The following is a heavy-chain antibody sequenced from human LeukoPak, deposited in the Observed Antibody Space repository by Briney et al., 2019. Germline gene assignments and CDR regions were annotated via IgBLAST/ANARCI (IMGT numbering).Heavy chain of an antibody. V-gene: IGHV4-39*07. CDR1: GGSISSSGYY. D-gene: IGHD6-13*01. Sequence: SETLSLTCSASGGSISSSGYYWGWIRQPPGKGLEWIGSVYYSGTTYYNPSLKSRVIISVDTSKNQFSLRLSSVTAADTAIYYCAREYSSSRYDYWGQGTPVSVSS. CDR3: AREYSSSRYDY. CDR2: VYYSGTT. J-gene: IGHJ4*02.